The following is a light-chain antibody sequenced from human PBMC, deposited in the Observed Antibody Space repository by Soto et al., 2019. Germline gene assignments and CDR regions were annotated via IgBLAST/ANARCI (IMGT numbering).Light chain of an antibody. Sequence: QSALTQPASVSGSPGQSITISCTGTSSDVGNYKYVSWYQQHPGKAPKLMIYEVRNRPSGVSNRFSGSKSGNTASLTISWLQAEDETDYYCFSYTSSGTYVFGTGTKVTVL. CDR2: EVR. CDR1: SSDVGNYKY. CDR3: FSYTSSGTYV. V-gene: IGLV2-14*01. J-gene: IGLJ1*01.